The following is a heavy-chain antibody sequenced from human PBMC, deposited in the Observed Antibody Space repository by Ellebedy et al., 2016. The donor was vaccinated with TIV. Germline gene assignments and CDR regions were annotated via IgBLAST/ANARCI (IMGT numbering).Heavy chain of an antibody. Sequence: SVKVSCXASGGTFSSYATSWVRQAPGQGLEWMGGIIPIFGTANYAQKFQGRVTITADESTSTAYMELSSLRSEDTAVYYCARDTDGDYEKDYYYYGMDVWGQGTTVTVSS. V-gene: IGHV1-69*13. D-gene: IGHD4-17*01. CDR1: GGTFSSYA. CDR2: IIPIFGTA. CDR3: ARDTDGDYEKDYYYYGMDV. J-gene: IGHJ6*02.